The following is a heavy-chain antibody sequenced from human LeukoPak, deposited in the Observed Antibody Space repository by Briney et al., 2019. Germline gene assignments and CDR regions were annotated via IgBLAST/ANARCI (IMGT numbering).Heavy chain of an antibody. V-gene: IGHV4-34*01. CDR3: ARGRGSSYVYYYYYMDV. D-gene: IGHD6-6*01. Sequence: SETLSLTCAVYGGPLSGYYWSWIRQPPGKGLEWIGEINHSGSTNYNPSLKSRVTISVDTSKNQFSLKLSSVTAADTAVYYCARGRGSSYVYYYYYMDVWGKGTTVTVSS. CDR2: INHSGST. J-gene: IGHJ6*03. CDR1: GGPLSGYY.